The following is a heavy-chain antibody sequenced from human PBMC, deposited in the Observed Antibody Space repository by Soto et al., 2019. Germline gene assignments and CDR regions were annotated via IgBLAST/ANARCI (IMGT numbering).Heavy chain of an antibody. J-gene: IGHJ6*02. V-gene: IGHV3-30*18. Sequence: GGSLRLSCAASGFTFSSYGMHWVRQAPGKGLEWVAVISYDGSNKYYADSVKGRFTISRDNSKNTLYLQMNSLRAEDTAVYYCAKEACKGITMIVVDRCYYGMDVWGQGTTVTVSS. CDR1: GFTFSSYG. CDR2: ISYDGSNK. CDR3: AKEACKGITMIVVDRCYYGMDV. D-gene: IGHD3-22*01.